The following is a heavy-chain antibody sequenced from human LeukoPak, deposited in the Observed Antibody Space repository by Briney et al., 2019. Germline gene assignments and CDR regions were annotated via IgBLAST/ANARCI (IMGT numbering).Heavy chain of an antibody. J-gene: IGHJ3*01. CDR1: GGSISSGGYS. Sequence: SQTLSLTCAVSGGSISSGGYSWSWIRQPPGKGLEWIGYIYHSGSTYYNPSLRSRVTISVDRSKNQFSLKLSSVTAADTAVYYCAREYTVTNVFDVWGQGTMVTVSS. CDR3: AREYTVTNVFDV. D-gene: IGHD4-17*01. CDR2: IYHSGST. V-gene: IGHV4-30-2*01.